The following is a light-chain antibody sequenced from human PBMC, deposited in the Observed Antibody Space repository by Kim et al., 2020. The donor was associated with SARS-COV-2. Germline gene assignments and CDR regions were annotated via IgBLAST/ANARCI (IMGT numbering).Light chain of an antibody. CDR1: NIRSKN. CDR2: ADN. CDR3: QVWDSSNGV. Sequence: SYELTQPLSVSVALGQTATITGEANNIRSKNVQWYQQRPGQAPVLVIYADNKRPSGIPERFSGSNSGNTAILTVSRAQAGDEADYYCQVWDSSNGVFGGGAQLAVL. J-gene: IGLJ3*02. V-gene: IGLV3-9*01.